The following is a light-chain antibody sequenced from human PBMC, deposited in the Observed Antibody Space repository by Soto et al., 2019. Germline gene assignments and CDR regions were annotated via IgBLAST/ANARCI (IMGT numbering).Light chain of an antibody. V-gene: IGLV2-14*02. Sequence: QSALTQPASVSGPPGQSITISCTGTSSDVGSYNLVSWYQQHPGKAPKVMIYEGSKRPSGVSNRFSGSKSGNTASLTISGLQAEDEADYYCYSYTSSSTVVFGGGTKLTVL. J-gene: IGLJ2*01. CDR3: YSYTSSSTVV. CDR1: SSDVGSYNL. CDR2: EGS.